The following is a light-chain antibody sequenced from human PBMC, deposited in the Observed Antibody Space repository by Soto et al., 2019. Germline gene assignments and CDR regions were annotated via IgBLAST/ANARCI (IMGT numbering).Light chain of an antibody. CDR1: QSVSSN. CDR3: QQYNNWPRT. J-gene: IGKJ1*01. CDR2: GAS. Sequence: EIVMTQSPGTLSVSPGERATLSCRASQSVSSNLAWYQQKPGQAPSLLIYGASTRATGIPARFSGSGSGTGFALTISSLQSEDFAVYYCQQYNNWPRTFGQGTKVEIK. V-gene: IGKV3-15*01.